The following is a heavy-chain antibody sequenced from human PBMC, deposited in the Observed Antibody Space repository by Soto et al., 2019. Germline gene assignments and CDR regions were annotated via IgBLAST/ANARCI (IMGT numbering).Heavy chain of an antibody. CDR2: IWYDGSNK. J-gene: IGHJ6*02. D-gene: IGHD6-13*01. CDR3: ARAIAAAGKPYYGMDV. CDR1: GFTFSSYG. V-gene: IGHV3-33*01. Sequence: GGSLRLSCAASGFTFSSYGMHWVRQAPGKGLEWVAVIWYDGSNKYYADSVKGRFTISRDNSKNTLYLQMNSLRAEDTAVYYCARAIAAAGKPYYGMDVWGQGTTVTVSS.